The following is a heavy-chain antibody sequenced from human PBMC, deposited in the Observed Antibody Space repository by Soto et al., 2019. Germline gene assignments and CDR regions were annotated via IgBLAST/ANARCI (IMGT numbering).Heavy chain of an antibody. D-gene: IGHD5-12*01. J-gene: IGHJ4*02. CDR3: TTDPGQRYGYRADY. CDR1: GFTFSNAW. V-gene: IGHV3-15*01. Sequence: EVQLVESGGGLVKPGGSLRLSCAASGFTFSNAWMSWVRQAPGKGLEWVGRIKSKTDGGTTDYAAPVKGGFTISRDDSKNTLYLQMNSLKTEDTAVYYCTTDPGQRYGYRADYWCQGTLVIVS. CDR2: IKSKTDGGTT.